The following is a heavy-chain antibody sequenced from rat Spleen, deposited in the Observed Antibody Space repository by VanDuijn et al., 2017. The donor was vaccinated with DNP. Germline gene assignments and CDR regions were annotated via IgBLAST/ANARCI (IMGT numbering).Heavy chain of an antibody. D-gene: IGHD4-3*01. Sequence: EVQLVESGGGLVQPGRSLKLSCAASGFTFSNHGMAWVRQAPTKGLEWVAYIRYDGGSTKYGDSVKGRFTISRDNAKNTLYLQMNSLRSEDMATYYCARWNSGHFDYWGQGVMVPVSS. CDR3: ARWNSGHFDY. V-gene: IGHV5-22*01. CDR1: GFTFSNHG. J-gene: IGHJ2*01. CDR2: IRYDGGST.